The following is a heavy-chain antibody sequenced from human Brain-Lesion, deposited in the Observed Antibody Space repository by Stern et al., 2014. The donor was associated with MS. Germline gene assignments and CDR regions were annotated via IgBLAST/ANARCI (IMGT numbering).Heavy chain of an antibody. CDR3: AEGGSYGFVY. Sequence: VQLVESGAEVKKTGSSVKVSCQASGNTFTNRYLHWVRQAPGQAIEWMGWITPFTGNTNYAQNFQDRVTITMDRSMSTAYMDLSSLRSDDPAIYFCAEGGSYGFVYWGQGTLVTVSS. D-gene: IGHD4-17*01. V-gene: IGHV1-45*02. CDR1: GNTFTNRY. J-gene: IGHJ4*02. CDR2: ITPFTGNT.